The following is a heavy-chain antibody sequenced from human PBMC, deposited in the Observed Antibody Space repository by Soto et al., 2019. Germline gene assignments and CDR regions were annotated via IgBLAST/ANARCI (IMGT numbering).Heavy chain of an antibody. J-gene: IGHJ6*03. CDR3: ARVGVLLWFGELFRLDYYYMDV. V-gene: IGHV1-2*04. D-gene: IGHD3-10*01. CDR1: GYTFTGYY. Sequence: ASVKVSCKASGYTFTGYYMHWVRQAPGQGLEWMGWINHNSGGTNYAQKFQGWVTMTRDTSISTAYIELSSLRSDDTAVYYCARVGVLLWFGELFRLDYYYMDVWGKGTTVTVSS. CDR2: INHNSGGT.